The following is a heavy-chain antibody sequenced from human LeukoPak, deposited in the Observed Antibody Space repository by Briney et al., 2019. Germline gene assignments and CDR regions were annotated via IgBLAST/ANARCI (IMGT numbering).Heavy chain of an antibody. CDR1: GGSFSGYY. CDR3: ARNRNGWVFGGPYDY. D-gene: IGHD3-3*01. Sequence: PSETLSLTCAVYGGSFSGYYWSWIRPPPGKGLEWIGEINHSGSTNYNPSLKSRVTISVDTSKNQFSLKLSSVTAADTAVYYCARNRNGWVFGGPYDYWGQGTLVTVSS. V-gene: IGHV4-34*01. CDR2: INHSGST. J-gene: IGHJ4*02.